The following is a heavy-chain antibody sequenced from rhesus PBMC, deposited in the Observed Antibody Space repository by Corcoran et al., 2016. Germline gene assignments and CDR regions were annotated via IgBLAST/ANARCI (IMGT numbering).Heavy chain of an antibody. CDR1: GYTFTDYY. D-gene: IGHD3-16*01. J-gene: IGHJ4*01. Sequence: QVQLVQSGAEVKKPGSSVKVSCKASGYTFTDYYMHWVRQAPRQGLEWMGWINPYNGNTKYAQKFQGRVTMARDTSTSTAYMELSSLRSEDTAVYYCARDQYYSGSYYPDYWGQGVLVTVSS. CDR3: ARDQYYSGSYYPDY. V-gene: IGHV1S2*01. CDR2: INPYNGNT.